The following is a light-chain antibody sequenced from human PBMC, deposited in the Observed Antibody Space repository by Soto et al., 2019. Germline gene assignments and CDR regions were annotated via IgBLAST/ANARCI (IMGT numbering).Light chain of an antibody. J-gene: IGKJ4*01. Sequence: DIQITQSPSSLSASLGDRVTITCRASQSISRFLNWFQQKPGKAPKVLIYAASSLQSGVPSRFSGIGSGTDFTLSISSLQPEDFATYYCQQSYSGPLTFGGGTKVDNK. CDR3: QQSYSGPLT. CDR2: AAS. CDR1: QSISRF. V-gene: IGKV1-39*01.